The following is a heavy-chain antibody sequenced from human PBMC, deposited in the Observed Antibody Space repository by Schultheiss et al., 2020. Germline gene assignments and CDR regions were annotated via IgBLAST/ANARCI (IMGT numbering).Heavy chain of an antibody. CDR2: ISAYNGNT. CDR3: AREYSADVIRFLEWLPQRPNYYYYGMDV. Sequence: GSVKVSCKASGYTFTSYGISWVRQAPGQGLEWMGWISAYNGNTNYAQKLQGRVTMTTDTSTSTAYMELRSLRSDDTAVYYCAREYSADVIRFLEWLPQRPNYYYYGMDVWGQGTTVTVYS. CDR1: GYTFTSYG. V-gene: IGHV1-18*01. J-gene: IGHJ6*02. D-gene: IGHD3-3*01.